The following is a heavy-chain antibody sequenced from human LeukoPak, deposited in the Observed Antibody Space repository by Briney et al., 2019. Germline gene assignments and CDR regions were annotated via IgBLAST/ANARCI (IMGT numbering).Heavy chain of an antibody. V-gene: IGHV3-33*06. CDR1: GFSFSSYG. CDR2: IWYDGRHK. Sequence: GRSLRLSCAASGFSFSSYGMHWVRQAPGKGLEWVAVIWYDGRHKYYADSVKGRFTISRDNSKNTIYLQMNSLRAEDTALYYCAKAAAAPGFDFWGQGTLVTVSS. D-gene: IGHD6-13*01. J-gene: IGHJ4*02. CDR3: AKAAAAPGFDF.